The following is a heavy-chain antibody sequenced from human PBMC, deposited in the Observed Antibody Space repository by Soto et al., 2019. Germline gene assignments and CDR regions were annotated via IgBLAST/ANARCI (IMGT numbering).Heavy chain of an antibody. CDR2: IDPSGGVT. Sequence: QVQLIQFGAEVKKPGPSVKVSCRASGYTFTKFHIHWVRQAHGQGLEWMGMIDPSGGVTRDAQRFQGRITMTSDTSTSSVYMELRGLTSEDTAVYYCARDLIGHDNYETIGYYFDHWGPGTLVTVSS. V-gene: IGHV1-46*01. J-gene: IGHJ4*02. CDR3: ARDLIGHDNYETIGYYFDH. CDR1: GYTFTKFH. D-gene: IGHD3-16*01.